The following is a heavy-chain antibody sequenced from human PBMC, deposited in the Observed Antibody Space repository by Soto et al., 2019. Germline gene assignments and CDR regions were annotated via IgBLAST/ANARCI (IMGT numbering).Heavy chain of an antibody. D-gene: IGHD6-13*01. J-gene: IGHJ4*02. CDR1: GGSISSSSYY. Sequence: SETLSLTCTVSGGSISSSSYYWGWIRQPPGKGLEWIGSIYYSGSTYYNPSLKSRVTISVDTSKNQFSLKLSSVTAADTAVYYCARQDGYMYDYWGQGTLVTVSS. CDR3: ARQDGYMYDY. CDR2: IYYSGST. V-gene: IGHV4-39*01.